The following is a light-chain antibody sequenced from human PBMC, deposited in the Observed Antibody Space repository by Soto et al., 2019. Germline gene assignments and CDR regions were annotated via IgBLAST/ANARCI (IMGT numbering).Light chain of an antibody. V-gene: IGKV3-20*01. CDR1: QSVSNDF. J-gene: IGKJ1*01. CDR3: QQYGSSGT. CDR2: GAS. Sequence: EIVLTHSPGILSLSPGERATLSCRASQSVSNDFLAWYQQKPGQAPRLLIYGASNRATGIPDRFSGSGSGTDFTLTISRLEPEDFAVYYCQQYGSSGTFGQGTKVDIK.